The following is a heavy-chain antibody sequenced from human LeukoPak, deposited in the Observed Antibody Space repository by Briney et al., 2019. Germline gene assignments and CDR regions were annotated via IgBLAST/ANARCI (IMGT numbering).Heavy chain of an antibody. Sequence: PSETLSLTCTVSGYSISSGYYWGWIRQPPGKGLEWIGSIYYSGSTNYNPSLKSRVTISVDTSKNQFSLKLSSVTAADTAVYYCARGKAAQMGAFDIWGQGTMVTVSS. J-gene: IGHJ3*02. CDR2: IYYSGST. CDR3: ARGKAAQMGAFDI. D-gene: IGHD6-6*01. CDR1: GYSISSGYY. V-gene: IGHV4-38-2*02.